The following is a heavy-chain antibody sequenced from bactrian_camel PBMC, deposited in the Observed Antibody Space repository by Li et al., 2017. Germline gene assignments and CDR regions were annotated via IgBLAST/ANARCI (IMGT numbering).Heavy chain of an antibody. D-gene: IGHD2*01. Sequence: LVESGGGSVQAGGSLRLSCSVSGYTVSSLCMAWLRQYPGKHREVILSIDRAGRTHFSDSVTGRFAATADNAKSTLYLQLNNLKPEDTGMYYCAAEAIFADEARERSGSYCYERTYSNWGQGTQVTVS. J-gene: IGHJ4*01. CDR2: IDRAGRT. V-gene: IGHV3S53*01. CDR3: AAEAIFADEARERSGSYCYERTYSN. CDR1: GYTVSSLC.